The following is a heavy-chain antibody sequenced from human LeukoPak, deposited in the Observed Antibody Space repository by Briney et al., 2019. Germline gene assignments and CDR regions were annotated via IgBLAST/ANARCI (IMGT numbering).Heavy chain of an antibody. V-gene: IGHV4-34*01. D-gene: IGHD3-3*01. CDR2: INHSGST. J-gene: IGHJ5*02. CDR1: GGSFSCYY. CDR3: ARGTHYDFWSGYVFDP. Sequence: ETLSLTCAVYGGSFSCYYWSWIRPPPGKGLEWIGEINHSGSTNYNPSLKSRVTISVDTSKNQFSLKLSSVTAADTAVYYCARGTHYDFWSGYVFDPWGQGTLVTVSS.